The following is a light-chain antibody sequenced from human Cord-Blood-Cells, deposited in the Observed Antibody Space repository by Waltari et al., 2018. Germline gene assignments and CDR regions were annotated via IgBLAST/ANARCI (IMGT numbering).Light chain of an antibody. Sequence: SYVLTQPPSVSVAPGKTARIPCGGTNIGSKSVHWYQQKPGQAPVLVIYYDSDRPSGIPERFSGSNSGNTATLTISRVEAGDEADYYCQVWDSSSDHVVFGGGTKLTVL. CDR2: YDS. V-gene: IGLV3-21*04. CDR3: QVWDSSSDHVV. CDR1: NIGSKS. J-gene: IGLJ2*01.